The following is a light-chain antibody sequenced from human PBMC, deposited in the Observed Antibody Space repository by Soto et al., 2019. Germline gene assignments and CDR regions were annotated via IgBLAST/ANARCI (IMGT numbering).Light chain of an antibody. CDR2: TTY. Sequence: QSVLTQPHSVSGTPGQRLTVSCSGSDSNIGSYSVHWFQQLPGTAPKPLISTTYQRPSGVPERFSGSKSGTSASLAISGLQSEDEADYYCAAWDDSLNGHVFGTGTKVTVL. CDR1: DSNIGSYS. CDR3: AAWDDSLNGHV. J-gene: IGLJ1*01. V-gene: IGLV1-44*01.